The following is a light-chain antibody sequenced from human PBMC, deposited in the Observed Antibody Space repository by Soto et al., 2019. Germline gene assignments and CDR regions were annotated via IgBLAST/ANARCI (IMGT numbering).Light chain of an antibody. CDR1: QSVSNY. CDR3: QQRSNWPLIT. Sequence: EIVLTQSPATLSLSPGARATLSCRASQSVSNYLAWYQHKPGQAPRLLMYDVSNRATGIPARFSGSGSGTDFTLTISSLEPEDLAVYYCQQRSNWPLITVGQGTRLEIK. V-gene: IGKV3-11*01. CDR2: DVS. J-gene: IGKJ5*01.